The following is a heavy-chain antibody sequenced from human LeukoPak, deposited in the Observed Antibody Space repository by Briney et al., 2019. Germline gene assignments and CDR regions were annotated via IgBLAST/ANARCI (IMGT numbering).Heavy chain of an antibody. CDR3: ARAWPPSQLALSYYYYGMDV. J-gene: IGHJ6*02. CDR1: GFTFSSYS. V-gene: IGHV3-21*04. CDR2: ISSSSSYI. D-gene: IGHD6-6*01. Sequence: GGSLRLSCAASGFTFSSYSMNWVCQAPGKGLEWVSSISSSSSYIYYADSVKGRFTISRDNAKNSLYLQMNSLRAEDTAVYYCARAWPPSQLALSYYYYGMDVWGQGTTVTVSS.